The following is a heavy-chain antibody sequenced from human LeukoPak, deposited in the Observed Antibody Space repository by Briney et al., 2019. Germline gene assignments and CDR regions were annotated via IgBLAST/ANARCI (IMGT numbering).Heavy chain of an antibody. CDR1: GFSLSTSGVG. V-gene: IGHV2-5*02. D-gene: IGHD3-16*02. CDR3: ADTPTYYDYVWGSYRQYYFDY. J-gene: IGHJ4*02. CDR2: IYWDDDK. Sequence: SGPTLVKPTQTLTLTCTFSGFSLSTSGVGMGWVRQPRGKALEWLAVIYWDDDKRYSPSLKSRLTITKDTSKNQVVLTMTNMDPVDTATYYCADTPTYYDYVWGSYRQYYFDYWGQGTLVTVSS.